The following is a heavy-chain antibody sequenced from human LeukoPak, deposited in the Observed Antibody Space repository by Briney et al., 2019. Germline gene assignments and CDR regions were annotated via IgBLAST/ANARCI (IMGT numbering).Heavy chain of an antibody. CDR1: GFPVGSYY. V-gene: IGHV3-53*01. D-gene: IGHD3-9*01. CDR2: VYKGGTT. CDR3: ARGSGDILTGYSWMDV. J-gene: IGHJ6*02. Sequence: QTGGSLRLSCEASGFPVGSYYLTWVRQAPGKGLEWVSAVYKGGTTYYAESVKGRFTVSRDNSKNSFSLQMNSLSADDTAVYYCARGSGDILTGYSWMDVWGQGTTVIVSS.